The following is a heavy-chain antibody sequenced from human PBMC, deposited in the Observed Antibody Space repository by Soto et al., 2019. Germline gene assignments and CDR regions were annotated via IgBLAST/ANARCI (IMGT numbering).Heavy chain of an antibody. J-gene: IGHJ4*02. Sequence: GGSLRLSCAASGFTFSSYVMHWVRQAPGKGLEWVSIIWDGGSSKYYADAVKGRFTISRDNSKNTVFLQMDSLRAEDTAVYYCAKDFYSTSPYYFDFWGQGTLVTVSS. CDR1: GFTFSSYV. D-gene: IGHD6-6*01. CDR2: IWDGGSSK. V-gene: IGHV3-33*03. CDR3: AKDFYSTSPYYFDF.